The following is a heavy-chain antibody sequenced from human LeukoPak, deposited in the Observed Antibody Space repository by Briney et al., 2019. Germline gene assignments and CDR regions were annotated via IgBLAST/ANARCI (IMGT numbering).Heavy chain of an antibody. J-gene: IGHJ4*02. D-gene: IGHD3-22*01. CDR3: AKDYYVSGSPYYFDY. CDR1: GFTFSTYA. CDR2: IRGSDGST. Sequence: GGSLRLSCAASGFTFSTYALSWVRQAPGKGLEWVSSIRGSDGSTYYADSVKGRFAISRDNSKNTLYLQMNSLRAEDTAVYYCAKDYYVSGSPYYFDYWGQGTLVTVSS. V-gene: IGHV3-23*01.